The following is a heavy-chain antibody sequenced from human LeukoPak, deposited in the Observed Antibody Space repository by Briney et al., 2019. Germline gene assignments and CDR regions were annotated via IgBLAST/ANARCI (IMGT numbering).Heavy chain of an antibody. Sequence: GGSLRLSCAASGFTFSSYVMSWVRQAPGKGLEWVSAISSSSSYIYYADSVKGRFTISRDNAKNTLYLQMNSLRAEDTAVDYCARDFTRRQRWLGELDYWGQGTLVTVSS. CDR2: ISSSSSYI. CDR1: GFTFSSYV. D-gene: IGHD5-18*01. J-gene: IGHJ4*02. CDR3: ARDFTRRQRWLGELDY. V-gene: IGHV3-21*01.